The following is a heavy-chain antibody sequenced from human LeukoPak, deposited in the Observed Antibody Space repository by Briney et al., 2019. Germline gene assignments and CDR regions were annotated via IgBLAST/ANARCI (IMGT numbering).Heavy chain of an antibody. CDR3: VYDGGYDNPYYFDY. J-gene: IGHJ4*02. V-gene: IGHV4-31*03. Sequence: PSETLSLTCTVSGGSISSGGYYWSWIRQHPGKGLEWIGYIYYSGSTYYNPSLKSRVTISVDTSKNQFSLKLSSVTAADTAVYYCVYDGGYDNPYYFDYWGQGTLVTVSS. CDR1: GGSISSGGYY. CDR2: IYYSGST. D-gene: IGHD5-12*01.